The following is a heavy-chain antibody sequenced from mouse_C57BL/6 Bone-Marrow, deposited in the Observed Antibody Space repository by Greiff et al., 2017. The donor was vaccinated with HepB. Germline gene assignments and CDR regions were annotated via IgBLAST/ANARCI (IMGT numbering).Heavy chain of an antibody. CDR3: VRHRGYGSSCGYFDV. V-gene: IGHV10-1*01. D-gene: IGHD1-1*01. CDR1: GFSFNTYA. CDR2: IRSKSNNYAT. Sequence: EVMLVESGGGLVQPKGSLKLSCAASGFSFNTYAMNWVRQAPGKGLEWVARIRSKSNNYATYYADSVKDRFTISRDDSESMLYLQMNNLKTEDTAMYYCVRHRGYGSSCGYFDVWGTGTTVTVSS. J-gene: IGHJ1*03.